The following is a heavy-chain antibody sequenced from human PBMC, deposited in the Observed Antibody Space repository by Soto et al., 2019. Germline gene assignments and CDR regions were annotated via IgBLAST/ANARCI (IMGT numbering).Heavy chain of an antibody. CDR1: GFTFTTLV. J-gene: IGHJ6*02. CDR2: IVVGSGNT. D-gene: IGHD1-1*01. V-gene: IGHV1-58*01. Sequence: SLKVSCKSSGFTFTTLVVLWVRQARGHPLEWIGWIVVGSGNTNYAQKYQERVTITRDVSTGTAYMELSSLRSEDTAVYYCARLELNYYGMDVWG. CDR3: ARLELNYYGMDV.